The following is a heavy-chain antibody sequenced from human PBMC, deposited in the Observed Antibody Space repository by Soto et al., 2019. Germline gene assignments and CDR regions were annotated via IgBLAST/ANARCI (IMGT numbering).Heavy chain of an antibody. V-gene: IGHV1-18*01. CDR3: ARAVLTGTTRLDAFDI. CDR2: ISAYNGNT. J-gene: IGHJ3*02. CDR1: GYTFTSYG. D-gene: IGHD1-20*01. Sequence: QVQLVQSGAEVKKPGASVKVSCKASGYTFTSYGISWVRQAPGQGLEWMGWISAYNGNTNYAQKLQGRVTMTTDTSTRTAYMELRSLRSDDTAVYYCARAVLTGTTRLDAFDIWGQGTMFTVSS.